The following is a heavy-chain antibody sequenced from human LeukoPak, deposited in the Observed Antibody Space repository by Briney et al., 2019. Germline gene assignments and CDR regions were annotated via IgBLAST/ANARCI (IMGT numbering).Heavy chain of an antibody. Sequence: SETLSLTCAVYGGSFSGYSWSWIRQPPGKGLEWIGEINHGGTTNYNPSLRSRVTISVDTSKNQFSLKLNSVTAADTAVYYCAGYDILTGLWDWDQGALVTVSS. CDR2: INHGGTT. V-gene: IGHV4-34*01. D-gene: IGHD3-9*01. J-gene: IGHJ4*02. CDR3: AGYDILTGLWD. CDR1: GGSFSGYS.